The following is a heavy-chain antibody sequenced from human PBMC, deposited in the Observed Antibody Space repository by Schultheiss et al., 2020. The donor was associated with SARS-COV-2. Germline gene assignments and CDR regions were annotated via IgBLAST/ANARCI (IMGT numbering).Heavy chain of an antibody. Sequence: GESLKISCKGSGHSFNSYWVGWVRQMPGKGLEWMGIIYPGDSDTRYSPSFEGQVTISADKSASSAYLQWSSLKVSDTATYYCARVYGSGTYLYYMDVWGKGTSVTVSS. D-gene: IGHD3-10*01. V-gene: IGHV5-51*01. CDR1: GHSFNSYW. J-gene: IGHJ6*03. CDR3: ARVYGSGTYLYYMDV. CDR2: IYPGDSDT.